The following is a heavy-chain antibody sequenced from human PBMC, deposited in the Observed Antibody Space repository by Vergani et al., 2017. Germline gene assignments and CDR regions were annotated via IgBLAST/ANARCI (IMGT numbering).Heavy chain of an antibody. D-gene: IGHD3-10*01. CDR1: GSSISSGDYY. V-gene: IGHV4-30-4*08. CDR2: IYYSGST. J-gene: IGHJ5*01. Sequence: QVQLQESGPGLVKPSQTLSLTCTVSGSSISSGDYYWSWIRQPPGKGLEWIGCIYYSGSTYYTPSLRSRVTISGDKSKNQFSLKLSSVTAADTAVYYCARDSPYYYGSGTYYNKDWFDSWGQGTLVTVSS. CDR3: ARDSPYYYGSGTYYNKDWFDS.